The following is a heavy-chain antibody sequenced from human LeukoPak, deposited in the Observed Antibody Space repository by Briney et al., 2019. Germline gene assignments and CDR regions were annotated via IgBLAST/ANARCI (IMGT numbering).Heavy chain of an antibody. Sequence: GGSLRLSCAASGFTFSSYWMHWVRQAPGKGLVWVSRINTDGSSTSYADSVKGRFTISRDNSKNTLYLQMNSLRAEDTAVYYCARDWYSGSLTKEPVDYWGQGTLVTVSS. CDR3: ARDWYSGSLTKEPVDY. CDR2: INTDGSST. CDR1: GFTFSSYW. D-gene: IGHD1-26*01. J-gene: IGHJ4*02. V-gene: IGHV3-74*01.